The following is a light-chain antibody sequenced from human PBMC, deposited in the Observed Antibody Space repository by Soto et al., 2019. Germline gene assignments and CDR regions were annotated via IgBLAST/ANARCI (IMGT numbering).Light chain of an antibody. CDR2: EVT. CDR1: SSDVGFYNY. V-gene: IGLV2-14*01. CDR3: TSYTTGSTLEV. Sequence: QSVLTQPASVSGSPGQSITISCTGTSSDVGFYNYVSWYQQLPGKAPKLMIYEVTNRLSGVSNRFSGSKSGNTASLTISGLQAEDEADYYCTSYTTGSTLEVFGTGTKVTVL. J-gene: IGLJ1*01.